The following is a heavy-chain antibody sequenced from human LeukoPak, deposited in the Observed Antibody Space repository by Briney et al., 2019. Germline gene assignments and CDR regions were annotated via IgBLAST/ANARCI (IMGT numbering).Heavy chain of an antibody. V-gene: IGHV4-39*01. CDR1: GGSISNSIYY. CDR3: ATGRAAAGQYYFDY. Sequence: SETQSLTCTVSGGSISNSIYYWAWIRQPPGKGLEWIGTISYSGSTYYNPSLKSRVTISVDTSKNQFSLKLNSVTAADTAVYYCATGRAAAGQYYFDYWGNGTMVSVSS. J-gene: IGHJ4*03. CDR2: ISYSGST. D-gene: IGHD6-13*01.